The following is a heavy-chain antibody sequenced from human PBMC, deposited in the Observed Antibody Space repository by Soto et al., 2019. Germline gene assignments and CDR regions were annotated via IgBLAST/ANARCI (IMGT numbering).Heavy chain of an antibody. CDR1: GFIFGDYA. D-gene: IGHD1-20*01. J-gene: IGHJ4*02. CDR2: ITSKRYGGTT. CDR3: TRLGRDGDNNPFYY. Sequence: PGGSLRLSCTPSGFIFGDYAISWFRQAPGKGLECVGFITSKRYGGTTEYAASVKGRFTISRDDSKSIAYLQMNSLKTEDTAVYYCTRLGRDGDNNPFYYWVRGT. V-gene: IGHV3-49*03.